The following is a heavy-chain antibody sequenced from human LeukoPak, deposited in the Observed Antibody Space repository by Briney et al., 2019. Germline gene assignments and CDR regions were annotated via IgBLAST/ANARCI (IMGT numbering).Heavy chain of an antibody. D-gene: IGHD3-3*01. J-gene: IGHJ6*03. Sequence: SQTLSLTCTVSGGSISTGSSYWSWIRQPAGKGLEWIGRIYTRGTTNYNPSLKSRVTISMDTSKNQFSLKLSSVTAADTAVYYCARGLATYYDFWSGHSNYMDVWGKGTTVTVSS. V-gene: IGHV4-61*02. CDR1: GGSISTGSSY. CDR3: ARGLATYYDFWSGHSNYMDV. CDR2: IYTRGTT.